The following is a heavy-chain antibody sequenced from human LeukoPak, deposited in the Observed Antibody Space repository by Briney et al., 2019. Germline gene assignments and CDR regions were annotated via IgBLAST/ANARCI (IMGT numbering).Heavy chain of an antibody. CDR1: GFTFSTYS. CDR2: ISSTSSTI. D-gene: IGHD4-11*01. Sequence: GGSLRLSCAASGFTFSTYSMNWVRQAPGKGLEWVSYISSTSSTIYYADSVKGRFTVSRDNAKDSLYLQMNSLRDEDTAVYYCARDLISGDYTFDYWGQGALVTVSS. J-gene: IGHJ4*02. V-gene: IGHV3-48*02. CDR3: ARDLISGDYTFDY.